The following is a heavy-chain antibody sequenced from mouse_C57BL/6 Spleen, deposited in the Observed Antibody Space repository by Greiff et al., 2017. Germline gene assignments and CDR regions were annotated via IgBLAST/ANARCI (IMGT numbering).Heavy chain of an antibody. CDR1: GYTFTSYW. Sequence: QVQLQQPGAELVRPGSSVKLSCKASGYTFTSYWMDWVKQRPGQGLEWIGNIYPSDSETHYNQKFKDKATLTVDKSSSTAYMQLSSLTSDDSAVYYCARGYDYDCYAMGYWGQGTSVTVSS. V-gene: IGHV1-61*01. J-gene: IGHJ4*01. CDR3: ARGYDYDCYAMGY. CDR2: IYPSDSET. D-gene: IGHD2-4*01.